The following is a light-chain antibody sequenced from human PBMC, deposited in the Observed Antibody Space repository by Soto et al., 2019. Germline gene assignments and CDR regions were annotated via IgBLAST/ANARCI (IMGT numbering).Light chain of an antibody. CDR1: QSVSSY. Sequence: EIVLTQSPATLSLSPGERATLSCRASQSVSSYLAWYQQKPGQAPRLLIYDASNRATGIPARFSGSGSGTDFTLTISSLEPEAFAVYYCQQRSNWGYTFGQGTKLEIK. CDR2: DAS. CDR3: QQRSNWGYT. J-gene: IGKJ2*01. V-gene: IGKV3-11*01.